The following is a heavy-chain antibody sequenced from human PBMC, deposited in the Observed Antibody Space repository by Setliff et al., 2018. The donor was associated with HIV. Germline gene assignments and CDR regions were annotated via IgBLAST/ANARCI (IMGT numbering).Heavy chain of an antibody. V-gene: IGHV4-31*03. CDR3: ARGLVGGSDYWYFDL. Sequence: SETLSLTCIVSGGSISSGGYYWSWIRQHPGKGLEWIGYIYHSGSPYYNPSLKSRVTLSVDTSKNQFSLKLSSVTAADTAVYYCARGLVGGSDYWYFDLWGRGALVTVSS. CDR2: IYHSGSP. J-gene: IGHJ2*01. D-gene: IGHD3-16*01. CDR1: GGSISSGGYY.